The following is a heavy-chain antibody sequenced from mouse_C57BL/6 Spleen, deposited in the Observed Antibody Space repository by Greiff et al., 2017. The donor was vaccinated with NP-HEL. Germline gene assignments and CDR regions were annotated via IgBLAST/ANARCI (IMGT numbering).Heavy chain of an antibody. D-gene: IGHD1-1*01. CDR2: IDPSDSET. V-gene: IGHV1-52*01. CDR3: AREHGSSYGYFGG. J-gene: IGHJ1*03. Sequence: QVQLQQSGAELVRPGSSVKLSCKASGYTFTSYWMHWVKQRPIQGLEWIGNIDPSDSETHYNQKFKDKATLTVDKSSSTAYMQLSSLTSEDSAVYYCAREHGSSYGYFGGWGTGTTVTVSS. CDR1: GYTFTSYW.